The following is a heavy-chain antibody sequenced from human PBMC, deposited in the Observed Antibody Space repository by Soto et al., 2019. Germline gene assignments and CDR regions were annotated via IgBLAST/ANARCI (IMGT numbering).Heavy chain of an antibody. CDR1: GFTFSSYA. CDR2: ISGRGGST. V-gene: IGHV3-23*01. J-gene: IGHJ6*02. Sequence: EVQLLESGGGLVQPGGSLRLSCAASGFTFSSYAMSWVRQAPGKGLEWVSAISGRGGSTYYADSVKGRFTISRDNSKNTLYLQMNSLRAEDTAVYYCAKAVEDDFWSGYYGYYYYGMDVWGQVTTVTVS. D-gene: IGHD3-3*01. CDR3: AKAVEDDFWSGYYGYYYYGMDV.